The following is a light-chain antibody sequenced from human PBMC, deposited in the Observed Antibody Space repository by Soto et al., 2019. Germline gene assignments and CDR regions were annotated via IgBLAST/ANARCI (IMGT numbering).Light chain of an antibody. J-gene: IGKJ1*01. CDR1: QSISSW. CDR3: QEYSNYSRT. V-gene: IGKV1-5*03. CDR2: KAS. Sequence: DIQMTQSPSTLSASVGDRVTITCRASQSISSWLAWYQQKPGKAPKLLISKASSLESGVPSRFSGSGSGTEFTLTISSLQPDDFATYYCQEYSNYSRTFGQGTKVEIK.